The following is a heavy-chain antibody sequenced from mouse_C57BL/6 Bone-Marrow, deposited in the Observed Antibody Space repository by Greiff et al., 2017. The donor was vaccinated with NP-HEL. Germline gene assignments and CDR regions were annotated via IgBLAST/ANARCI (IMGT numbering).Heavy chain of an antibody. CDR1: GFTFSNYW. D-gene: IGHD2-4*01. V-gene: IGHV6-3*01. Sequence: EVMLVESGGGLVQPGGSMKLSCVASGFTFSNYWMNWVRQSPEKGLEWVAQIRLKSDNYATHYAESVKGRFTISRDDSKSSVYLQMNNLRAEDTGIYYCTVDYDVAYWGQGTLVTVSA. J-gene: IGHJ3*01. CDR2: IRLKSDNYAT. CDR3: TVDYDVAY.